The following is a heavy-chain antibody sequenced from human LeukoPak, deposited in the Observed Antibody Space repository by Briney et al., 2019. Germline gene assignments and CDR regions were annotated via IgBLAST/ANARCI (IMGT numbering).Heavy chain of an antibody. CDR3: ARGPRVYCSSTSCTYYYYYYMDV. D-gene: IGHD2-2*01. V-gene: IGHV3-21*01. J-gene: IGHJ6*03. CDR1: GFTFSSYS. Sequence: PGGSLRLSCAASGFTFSSYSMNWVRQAPGKGLEWVSSISSSSSYIYYADSVKGRFTISRDNAKNSLYLQMNSLRAEDTAVYYCARGPRVYCSSTSCTYYYYYYMDVWGKGTTVTVSS. CDR2: ISSSSSYI.